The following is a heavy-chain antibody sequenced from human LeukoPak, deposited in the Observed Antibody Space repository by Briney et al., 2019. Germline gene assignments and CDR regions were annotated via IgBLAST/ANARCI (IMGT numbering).Heavy chain of an antibody. CDR1: GGSLSSYY. J-gene: IGHJ5*02. V-gene: IGHV4-59*01. Sequence: SETLSLTCTVSGGSLSSYYWSWVRQPPGKGLEWIGYIYYSGSTNYNPSLKSRVTISVDTSKNQFSLKLSSVTAADTAVYYCARSITGTSIDPWGQGTLVTVSS. CDR3: ARSITGTSIDP. D-gene: IGHD1-14*01. CDR2: IYYSGST.